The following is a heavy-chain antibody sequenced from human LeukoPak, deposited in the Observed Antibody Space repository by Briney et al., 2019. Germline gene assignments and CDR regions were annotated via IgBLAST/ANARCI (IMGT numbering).Heavy chain of an antibody. D-gene: IGHD1-26*01. J-gene: IGHJ3*02. V-gene: IGHV3-21*01. CDR3: ARGLVGATTAGAFDI. CDR2: ISSSSSYI. CDR1: GFTFSSYS. Sequence: GGSLRLSCAASGFTFSSYSMNWVRQAPGKGLEWVSSISSSSSYIYYADSVKGRFTISRDNAKNSLYLQMNSLRAEDTAVYYCARGLVGATTAGAFDIWGQGTMVTVYS.